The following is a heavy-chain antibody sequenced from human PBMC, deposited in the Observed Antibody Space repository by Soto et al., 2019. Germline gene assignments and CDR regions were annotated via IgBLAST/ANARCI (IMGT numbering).Heavy chain of an antibody. J-gene: IGHJ3*02. CDR1: GGTFSSYA. Sequence: ASVKVSCKASGGTFSSYAISWVRQAPGQGLEWMGGIIPIFGTANYAQKFQGRVTITADESTSTAYMELSSLRSEDTAVYYCARALFALFGGVIVIPGAFDIWGQGTMVTVS. V-gene: IGHV1-69*13. CDR3: ARALFALFGGVIVIPGAFDI. D-gene: IGHD3-16*02. CDR2: IIPIFGTA.